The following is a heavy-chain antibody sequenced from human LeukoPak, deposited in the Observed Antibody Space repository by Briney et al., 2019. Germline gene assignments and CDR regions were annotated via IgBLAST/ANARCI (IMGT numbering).Heavy chain of an antibody. CDR2: IYYSGST. J-gene: IGHJ4*02. D-gene: IGHD3-22*01. V-gene: IGHV4-61*08. CDR1: GGSISSGGYY. Sequence: TSQTLSLTCTVSGGSISSGGYYWSWIRQPPGKGLEWIGYIYYSGSTNYNPSLKSRVTISVDTSKNQFSLKLSSVTAADTAVYYCARLEGAVVLDYWGQGTLVTVSS. CDR3: ARLEGAVVLDY.